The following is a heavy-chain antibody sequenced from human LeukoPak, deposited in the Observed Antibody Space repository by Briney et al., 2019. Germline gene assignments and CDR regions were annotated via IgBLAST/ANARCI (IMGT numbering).Heavy chain of an antibody. CDR2: IYTSGST. J-gene: IGHJ3*02. D-gene: IGHD3-22*01. Sequence: SETLSLTCTVSGGSISSGSYYWSWIRQPAGKGLEWIGRIYTSGSTNYNPSLKSRVTISVDTSKNQFSLKLSSVTAADTAVYYCARDNHDSSGYYYVGDAFDIWGQGTMVTVSS. CDR1: GGSISSGSYY. CDR3: ARDNHDSSGYYYVGDAFDI. V-gene: IGHV4-61*02.